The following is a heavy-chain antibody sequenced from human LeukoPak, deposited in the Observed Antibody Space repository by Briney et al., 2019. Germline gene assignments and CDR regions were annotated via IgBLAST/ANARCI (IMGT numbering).Heavy chain of an antibody. Sequence: GGSLRLSCAASGFTVSSNYMSWVRQAPGKGLEWVSVIYSGGSTYYADSVKGRFTISRDNSKNTLYLQMNSLRAEDSAVYYCARDIYYDSSGYYGSVYWGQGTLVTVSS. CDR1: GFTVSSNY. CDR2: IYSGGST. CDR3: ARDIYYDSSGYYGSVY. D-gene: IGHD3-22*01. J-gene: IGHJ4*02. V-gene: IGHV3-53*01.